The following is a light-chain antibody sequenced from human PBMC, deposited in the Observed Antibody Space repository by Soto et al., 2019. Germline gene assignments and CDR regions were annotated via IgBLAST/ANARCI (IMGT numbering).Light chain of an antibody. J-gene: IGLJ2*01. CDR2: EVS. V-gene: IGLV2-14*01. Sequence: QSVLTQPASVSGSPGQSITISCTGTSSDVGGYNHVSWYQQHPGKAPKLMIYEVSNRPSGVSNRFSGSKSGNTASLTISGLQGEDEADYYCNSYTSSSTVVFGGGTKVTVL. CDR3: NSYTSSSTVV. CDR1: SSDVGGYNH.